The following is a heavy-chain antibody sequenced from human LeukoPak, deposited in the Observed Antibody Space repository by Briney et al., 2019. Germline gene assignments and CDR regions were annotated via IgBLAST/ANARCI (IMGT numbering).Heavy chain of an antibody. D-gene: IGHD3-10*01. CDR3: ARDRLGRGWFDP. J-gene: IGHJ5*02. V-gene: IGHV1-8*01. CDR1: GYTFTSYD. Sequence: ASVKVSCKASGYTFTSYDINWVRQATGQGLEWMGWMNPNSGNTGYAQKFQGRVTMTRNTSISTAYMELSSLRSEDTAVYYCARDRLGRGWFDPWGQGTLVTVSS. CDR2: MNPNSGNT.